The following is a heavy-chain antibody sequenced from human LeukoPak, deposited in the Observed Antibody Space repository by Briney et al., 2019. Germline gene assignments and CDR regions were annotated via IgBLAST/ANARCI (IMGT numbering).Heavy chain of an antibody. D-gene: IGHD3-9*01. V-gene: IGHV4-4*02. CDR2: IYHTGST. Sequence: SETLSLTCAVSGGSINTNNWWSWVRRPPGKGLEWIGEIYHTGSTNYNPSLKTRVTISGDKSKNLFSLKLSSVTAADTAIYYCARARNEILAGYYSFDYWGQGILVTVSS. CDR3: ARARNEILAGYYSFDY. J-gene: IGHJ4*02. CDR1: GGSINTNNW.